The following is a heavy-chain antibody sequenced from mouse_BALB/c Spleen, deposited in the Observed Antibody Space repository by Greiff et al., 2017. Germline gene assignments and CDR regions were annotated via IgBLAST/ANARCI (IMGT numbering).Heavy chain of an antibody. V-gene: IGHV2-9*02. CDR2: IWAGGST. CDR1: GFSLTSYG. D-gene: IGHD3-1*01. CDR3: AREASSGYDYFDY. J-gene: IGHJ2*01. Sequence: VQLQQSGPGLVAPSQSLSITCTVSGFSLTSYGVHWVRQPPGKGLEWLGVIWAGGSTNYNSALMSRLSISKDNSKSQVFLKMNSLQTDDTAMYYCAREASSGYDYFDYWGQGTTLTVSS.